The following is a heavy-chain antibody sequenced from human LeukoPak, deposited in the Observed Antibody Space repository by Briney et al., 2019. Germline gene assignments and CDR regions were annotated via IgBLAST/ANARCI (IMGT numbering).Heavy chain of an antibody. D-gene: IGHD3-22*01. CDR3: ARITYYYDSSGYKRAYFDY. CDR2: INHSGST. CDR1: GGSISSSNW. Sequence: SETLSLTCAVSGGSISSSNWWSWVRQPPGKGLEWIGEINHSGSTNYNPSLKSRVTISVDTSKNQFSLKLSSVTAADTAVYYCARITYYYDSSGYKRAYFDYWGQGTLVTVSS. V-gene: IGHV4-4*02. J-gene: IGHJ4*02.